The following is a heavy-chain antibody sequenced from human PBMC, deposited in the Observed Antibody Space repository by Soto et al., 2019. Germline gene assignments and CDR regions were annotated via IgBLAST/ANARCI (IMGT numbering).Heavy chain of an antibody. D-gene: IGHD3-3*01. CDR3: ASGPVYLEWLNWFDP. CDR2: ISYDGSNK. V-gene: IGHV3-30-3*01. J-gene: IGHJ5*02. Sequence: GGSLRLSCAASGFTFSSYAMHGVRQAPGKGLEWVAVISYDGSNKYYADSVKGRFTISRDNSKNTLYPQMNSLRAEDTAVYYCASGPVYLEWLNWFDPWGQGTLVTVSS. CDR1: GFTFSSYA.